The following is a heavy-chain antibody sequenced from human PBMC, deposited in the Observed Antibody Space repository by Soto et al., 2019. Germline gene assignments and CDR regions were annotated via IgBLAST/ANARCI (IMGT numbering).Heavy chain of an antibody. CDR1: GYTFTSYG. CDR3: AGDFTVGAIFATRFDI. Sequence: ASVKVSCKASGYTFTSYGISWVRQAPGQGLEWMGWISAYNGNTNYAQKLQGRVTMTTDTSTSKAYMGLGSLRSDDTAVYYWAGDFTVGAIFATRFDIWGQGTMVTVSS. V-gene: IGHV1-18*01. D-gene: IGHD1-26*01. CDR2: ISAYNGNT. J-gene: IGHJ3*02.